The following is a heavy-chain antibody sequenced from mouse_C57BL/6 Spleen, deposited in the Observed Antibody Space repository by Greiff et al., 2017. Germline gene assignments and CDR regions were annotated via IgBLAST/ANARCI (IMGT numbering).Heavy chain of an antibody. Sequence: EVKLVESGGDLVKPGGSLKLSCAASGFTFSSYGMSWVRQTPDKRLEWVATISSGGSYTYYPDSVKGRFTISRDNAKNTLYLQMSSLKSEDTAMYYCARHGDDYDGYAMDYWGQGTSVTVSS. V-gene: IGHV5-6*01. J-gene: IGHJ4*01. CDR1: GFTFSSYG. CDR3: ARHGDDYDGYAMDY. CDR2: ISSGGSYT. D-gene: IGHD2-4*01.